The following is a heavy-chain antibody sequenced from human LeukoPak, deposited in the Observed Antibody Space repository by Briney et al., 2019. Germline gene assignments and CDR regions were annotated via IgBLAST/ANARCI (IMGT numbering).Heavy chain of an antibody. Sequence: PGGSLRLSCATSGFTFDDYAFHWVRQVPGKGLEWVSLISRDGGTTSYGDSVKGRFTISRDNSKNSLYMQMNSLKTEDSALYYCTKDFSGSYENWGQGILVTVSS. J-gene: IGHJ4*02. CDR1: GFTFDDYA. CDR3: TKDFSGSYEN. V-gene: IGHV3-43*02. D-gene: IGHD3-10*01. CDR2: ISRDGGTT.